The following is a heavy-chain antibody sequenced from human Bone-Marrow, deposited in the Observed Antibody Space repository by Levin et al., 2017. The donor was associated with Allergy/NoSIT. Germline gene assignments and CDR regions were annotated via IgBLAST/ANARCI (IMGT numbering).Heavy chain of an antibody. V-gene: IGHV3-21*06. J-gene: IGHJ6*02. CDR3: TREPDGMDG. Sequence: LSLTCAASGFPFSSYSMNWVRQAPGKGLEWVSSITSSSSYIYYADSMKGRFTISRDNAKNSLYLQMNSLRVEDTAVYYCTREPDGMDGWGQGTTVTVSS. CDR1: GFPFSSYS. CDR2: ITSSSSYI.